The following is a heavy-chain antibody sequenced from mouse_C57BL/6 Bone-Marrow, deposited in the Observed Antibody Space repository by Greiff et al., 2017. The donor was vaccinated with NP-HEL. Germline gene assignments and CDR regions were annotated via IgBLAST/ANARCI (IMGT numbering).Heavy chain of an antibody. D-gene: IGHD2-1*01. CDR3: ARGAFLYYGNHLGFAY. CDR1: GYTFTDYY. J-gene: IGHJ3*01. V-gene: IGHV1-26*01. Sequence: EVQLQQSGPELVKPGASVKISCKASGYTFTDYYMNWVKQSHGKSLEWIGDINPNNGGTSYNQKFKGKATLTVDKSSSTAYMELRSLTSEDSAVYYCARGAFLYYGNHLGFAYWGQGTLVTVSA. CDR2: INPNNGGT.